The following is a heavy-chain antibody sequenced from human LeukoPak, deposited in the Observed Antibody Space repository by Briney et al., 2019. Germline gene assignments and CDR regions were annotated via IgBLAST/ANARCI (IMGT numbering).Heavy chain of an antibody. V-gene: IGHV1-46*01. CDR2: INPSGGST. CDR1: GYTFTSYY. J-gene: IGHJ4*02. Sequence: ASVKVSCKASGYTFTSYYMHWVRRAPGQGLEWMGIINPSGGSTSYAQKFQGRVTMTRDTSTSTVYMELSSLRSEDTAVYYCARGGDGSSSPRFQSIDYWGQGTLVTVSS. D-gene: IGHD6-6*01. CDR3: ARGGDGSSSPRFQSIDY.